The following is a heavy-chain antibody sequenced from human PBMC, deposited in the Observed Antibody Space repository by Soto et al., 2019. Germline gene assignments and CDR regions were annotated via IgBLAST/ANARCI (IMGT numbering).Heavy chain of an antibody. D-gene: IGHD6-6*01. CDR1: GGSISSGDYY. V-gene: IGHV4-30-4*01. J-gene: IGHJ3*02. CDR2: IYYSGST. CDR3: ARTQSIAARRVGAFDI. Sequence: QVQLQESGPGLVKPSQTLSLTCTVSGGSISSGDYYWSWIRQPPGKGLEWIGYIYYSGSTYYNPSLKSRVTLSVDTSKNQFSLKLSSVTAADTAVYYCARTQSIAARRVGAFDIWGQGTMVTVSS.